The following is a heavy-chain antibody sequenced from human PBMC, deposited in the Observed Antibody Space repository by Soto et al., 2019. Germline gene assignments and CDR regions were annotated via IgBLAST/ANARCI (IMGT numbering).Heavy chain of an antibody. V-gene: IGHV3-21*01. CDR2: ISSSSSYI. D-gene: IGHD5-12*01. CDR3: GRVSFWWLLSFNY. J-gene: IGHJ4*02. Sequence: EVHLVESGGGLVKPGGSLRLSCAASGFTFSNYTMHWVRQAPGKGLEWVSSISSSSSYIFYADSVKGRFTISRDNSKNSLYLQMNSLGDGDTAVSWCGRVSFWWLLSFNYCGQGTLVTVSS. CDR1: GFTFSNYT.